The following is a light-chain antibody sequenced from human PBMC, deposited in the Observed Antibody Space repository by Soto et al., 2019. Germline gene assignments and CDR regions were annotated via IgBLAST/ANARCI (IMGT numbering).Light chain of an antibody. Sequence: QSALTQPASVSGSPGQLITISCTGTSSDVGGHNYVSWYQQHPGKAPKNMIYEVNNGPSGVSDRFSGSKSGNTASLTISGLQAEDEAYYYCSSFTNSGTVVFGGGTKLTVL. CDR3: SSFTNSGTVV. CDR1: SSDVGGHNY. J-gene: IGLJ2*01. CDR2: EVN. V-gene: IGLV2-14*01.